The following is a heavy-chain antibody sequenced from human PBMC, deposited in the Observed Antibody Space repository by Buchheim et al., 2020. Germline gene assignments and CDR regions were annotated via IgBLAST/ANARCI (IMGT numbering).Heavy chain of an antibody. J-gene: IGHJ5*02. V-gene: IGHV3-30-3*01. CDR1: GFTFSSYA. CDR2: ILYDGSNK. CDR3: ARASVGGSRSWSTEGRDP. Sequence: QVQLVESGGGVVQPGRSLRLSCAASGFTFSSYAMHWVRQAPGKGLEWVAVILYDGSNKYYADSVKGRFTISRDNSKNTLYLQMNSLRAEDTAVYYCARASVGGSRSWSTEGRDPWGQGT. D-gene: IGHD6-13*01.